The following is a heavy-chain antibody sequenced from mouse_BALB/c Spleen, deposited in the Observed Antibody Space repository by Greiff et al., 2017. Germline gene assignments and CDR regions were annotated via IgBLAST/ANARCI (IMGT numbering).Heavy chain of an antibody. Sequence: EVKLVESGGGLVQPGGSRKLSCAASGFTFSSFGMHWVRQAPEKGLEWVAYISSGSSTIYYADTVKGRFTISRDNPKNTLFLQMTSLRSEDTAMYYCARGGYYGNYEGYFDVWGAGTTVTVSS. V-gene: IGHV5-17*02. CDR1: GFTFSSFG. D-gene: IGHD2-1*01. CDR3: ARGGYYGNYEGYFDV. CDR2: ISSGSSTI. J-gene: IGHJ1*01.